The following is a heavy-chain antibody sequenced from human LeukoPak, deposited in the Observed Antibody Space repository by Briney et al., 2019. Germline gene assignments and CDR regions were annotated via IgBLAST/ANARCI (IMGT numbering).Heavy chain of an antibody. CDR2: IYYSGGT. CDR1: GGSISSSSYY. Sequence: PSETLSLTCTVSGGSISSSSYYWGWIRQPPGKWLEWIGSIYYSGGTYYNPSLKSRVTISVDTSENQFSLKLSSVTAADTAVYYCARHLPDHWLVAEYWGQGTLVTISS. J-gene: IGHJ4*02. V-gene: IGHV4-39*01. CDR3: ARHLPDHWLVAEY. D-gene: IGHD6-19*01.